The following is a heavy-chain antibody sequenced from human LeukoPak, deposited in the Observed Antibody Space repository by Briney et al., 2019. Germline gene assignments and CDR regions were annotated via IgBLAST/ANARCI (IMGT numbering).Heavy chain of an antibody. J-gene: IGHJ3*02. D-gene: IGHD1-26*01. V-gene: IGHV3-30*18. Sequence: PGGSLRLSCAASGFTFSSYGMHWVRQAPGKWLKWVAVISYDGSNKYYADSVKGRFTISRDNSKNTLYLQMNSLRAEDTAVYYCAKDGIVGAARGAFDIWGQGTMVTVSS. CDR2: ISYDGSNK. CDR1: GFTFSSYG. CDR3: AKDGIVGAARGAFDI.